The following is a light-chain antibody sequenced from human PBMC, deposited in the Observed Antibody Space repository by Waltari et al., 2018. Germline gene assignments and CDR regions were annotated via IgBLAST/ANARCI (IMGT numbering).Light chain of an antibody. CDR1: GIGSNS. CDR2: YDS. Sequence: SYVLTQPPSVSVAPGKTASITCGGNGIGSNSVYWYQQKPGQAPVLVIYYDSDRPSGIPERFSGSNSGNTATLTISRVEAGDEADYYCQVWDSSSGHRVFGGGTKLTVL. J-gene: IGLJ3*02. CDR3: QVWDSSSGHRV. V-gene: IGLV3-21*04.